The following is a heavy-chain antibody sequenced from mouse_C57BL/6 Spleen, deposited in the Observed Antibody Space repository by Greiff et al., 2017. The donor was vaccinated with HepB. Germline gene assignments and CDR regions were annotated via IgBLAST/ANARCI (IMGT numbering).Heavy chain of an antibody. V-gene: IGHV1-64*01. CDR1: GYTFTSYW. Sequence: QVQLKQPGAELVKPGASVKLSCKASGYTFTSYWMHWVKQRPGQGLEWIGMIHPNSGSTNYNEKFKSKATLTVDKSSSTAYMQLSSLTSEDAAVSYCAPTAQVSYAMDYWGQGTSVTVSS. CDR3: APTAQVSYAMDY. J-gene: IGHJ4*01. CDR2: IHPNSGST. D-gene: IGHD3-2*02.